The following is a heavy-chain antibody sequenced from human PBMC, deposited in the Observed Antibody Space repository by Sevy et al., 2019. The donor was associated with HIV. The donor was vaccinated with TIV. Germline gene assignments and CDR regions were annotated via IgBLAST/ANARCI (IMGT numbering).Heavy chain of an antibody. CDR3: AKDGYYGSGSYYNVYGMDV. D-gene: IGHD3-10*01. V-gene: IGHV3-30*18. J-gene: IGHJ6*02. CDR1: GFTFSSYG. Sequence: GGSLRLSCAASGFTFSSYGMHWVRQAPGKGLEWEAVISYDGSNKYYADSVKGRFTISRDNSKNTLYLQMNSLRAEDTAVYYCAKDGYYGSGSYYNVYGMDVWGQGTTVTVSS. CDR2: ISYDGSNK.